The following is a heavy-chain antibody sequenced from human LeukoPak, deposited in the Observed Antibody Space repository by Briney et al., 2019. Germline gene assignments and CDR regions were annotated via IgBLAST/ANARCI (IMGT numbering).Heavy chain of an antibody. CDR2: ISGSGGST. V-gene: IGHV3-23*01. CDR1: GFTFSSYA. Sequence: PGGSLRLSCAASGFTFSSYAMSWVRQAPGKGLERVSAISGSGGSTYYADSVKGRFTISRDNSKNTLYLQMNSLRAEDTAVYYCAKDGGSGSYYQGNDAFDIWGQGTMVTVSS. CDR3: AKDGGSGSYYQGNDAFDI. J-gene: IGHJ3*02. D-gene: IGHD3-10*01.